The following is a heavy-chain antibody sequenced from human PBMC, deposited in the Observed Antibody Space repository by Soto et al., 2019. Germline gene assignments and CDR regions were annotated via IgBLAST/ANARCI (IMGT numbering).Heavy chain of an antibody. Sequence: GGSLRLSCAASGFTFSSYGMHWVRQAPGKGLEWVAVISYDGSNKYYADSVKGRFTISRDNSKNTLYLQMNSLRAEETAFYYCAKDGVLLTTKPDYWGQGTLVTVSS. V-gene: IGHV3-30*18. CDR2: ISYDGSNK. D-gene: IGHD2-8*01. CDR3: AKDGVLLTTKPDY. J-gene: IGHJ4*02. CDR1: GFTFSSYG.